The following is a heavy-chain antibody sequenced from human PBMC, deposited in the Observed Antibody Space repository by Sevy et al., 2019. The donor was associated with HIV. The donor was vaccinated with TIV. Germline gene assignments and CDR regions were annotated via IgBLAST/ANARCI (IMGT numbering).Heavy chain of an antibody. CDR3: ARSITGTTPYNWFDP. CDR1: GYTFTSYG. Sequence: ASVKVSCKASGYTFTSYGVSWVRQAPGQGLEWMGWISAYNRNTNYAQKLQGRVTMTTDTSTRTAYMELRSLRSDDTAVYYCARSITGTTPYNWFDPWGQGTLVTVSS. D-gene: IGHD1-7*01. J-gene: IGHJ5*02. CDR2: ISAYNRNT. V-gene: IGHV1-18*01.